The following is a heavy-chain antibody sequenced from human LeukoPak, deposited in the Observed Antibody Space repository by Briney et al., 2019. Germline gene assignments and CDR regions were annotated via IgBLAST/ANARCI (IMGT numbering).Heavy chain of an antibody. CDR2: INTGNGNT. Sequence: ASVKVSCKASGGSFRTHSINWVRQAPGQRLEWMGWINTGNGNTKYSQKFQGRVTITRDTSASTAYMELSSLRSEDTAVYYCARGSSDYPRYFDYWGQGSLVTVSS. CDR1: GGSFRTHS. J-gene: IGHJ4*02. D-gene: IGHD3-22*01. CDR3: ARGSSDYPRYFDY. V-gene: IGHV1-3*04.